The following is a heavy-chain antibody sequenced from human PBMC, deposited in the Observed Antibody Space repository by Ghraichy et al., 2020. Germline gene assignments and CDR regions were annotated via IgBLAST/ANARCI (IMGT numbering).Heavy chain of an antibody. J-gene: IGHJ3*02. CDR1: GGSFSGYY. CDR2: INHSGST. V-gene: IGHV4-34*01. Sequence: SETLSLTCAVYGGSFSGYYWSWVRQPPGKGLAWIGEINHSGSTNYNPSLKSRVTISVDTSKNQFSLKLSSVTAADTAVYYCAREGNIVATIFAARYGSRAAFDIWGQGTMVTVSS. D-gene: IGHD5-12*01. CDR3: AREGNIVATIFAARYGSRAAFDI.